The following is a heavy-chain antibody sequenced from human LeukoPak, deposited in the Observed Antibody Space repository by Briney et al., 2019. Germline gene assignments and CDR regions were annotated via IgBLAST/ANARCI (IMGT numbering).Heavy chain of an antibody. Sequence: SETLSLTCTVSGGSISIGGYYWSWIRQHPGKGLEWIGYIYYNGSTYYNPSLKSRVTISVDTSKNQFSLKLSSVTAADTAVYYCALDSSGEFDYWGQGTLVTVSS. V-gene: IGHV4-31*03. CDR3: ALDSSGEFDY. D-gene: IGHD3-22*01. CDR1: GGSISIGGYY. CDR2: IYYNGST. J-gene: IGHJ4*02.